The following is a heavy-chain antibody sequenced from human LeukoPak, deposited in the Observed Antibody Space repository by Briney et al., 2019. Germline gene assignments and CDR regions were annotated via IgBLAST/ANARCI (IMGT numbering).Heavy chain of an antibody. Sequence: PSQTLSLTCTVSGGSISSGDYYWSWIRQPPGKGLEWIGYIYYSGSTYYNPSLKSRVIISVDTSKNQFSLKLSSVTAADTAVYYCARALRWHYYFDYWGQGTLVTVSS. CDR3: ARALRWHYYFDY. V-gene: IGHV4-30-4*08. CDR1: GGSISSGDYY. D-gene: IGHD4-23*01. J-gene: IGHJ4*02. CDR2: IYYSGST.